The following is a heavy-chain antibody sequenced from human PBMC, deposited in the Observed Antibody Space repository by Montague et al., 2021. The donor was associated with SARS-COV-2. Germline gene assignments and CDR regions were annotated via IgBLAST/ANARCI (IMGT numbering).Heavy chain of an antibody. CDR2: MNPNSGDT. V-gene: IGHV1-2*07. Sequence: SVKVSCKASGYTFIAFYIHWVRQVPGQGLEWMGWMNPNSGDTRYAHKFEGRVTMTRDTSISTAYMELRSLKSDDTAVYYCAKLEGSGSYWFDPWGLGTLVTVSS. D-gene: IGHD3-10*01. CDR1: GYTFIAFY. J-gene: IGHJ5*02. CDR3: AKLEGSGSYWFDP.